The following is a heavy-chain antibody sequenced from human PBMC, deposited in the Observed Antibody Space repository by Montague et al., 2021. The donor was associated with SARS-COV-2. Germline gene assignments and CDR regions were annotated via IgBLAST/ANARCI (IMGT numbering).Heavy chain of an antibody. Sequence: SLSLSCAASGFTFDDYAMPWVRQAPGKGLEWVSGISWNSGSIGYADSVKGRFTISRDNAKNSLYLQMNSLRAEDTALYYCAKDMASILRGVTPGFYYYYGMDVWGQGTTVTVSS. CDR2: ISWNSGSI. V-gene: IGHV3-9*01. D-gene: IGHD3-10*01. CDR1: GFTFDDYA. J-gene: IGHJ6*02. CDR3: AKDMASILRGVTPGFYYYYGMDV.